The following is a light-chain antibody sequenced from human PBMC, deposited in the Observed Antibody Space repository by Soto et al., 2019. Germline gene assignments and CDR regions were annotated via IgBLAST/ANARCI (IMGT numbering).Light chain of an antibody. J-gene: IGKJ3*01. CDR1: QSISNW. CDR3: QQYNKWPPDYT. V-gene: IGKV1-5*01. Sequence: DIQMTQSPSTLSASVGDTVTITCRASQSISNWLAWYQQRPGKAPNLLIYDASTFASGVPSRFSGRGSGTRFTLTISSLQPDDFAVYYCQQYNKWPPDYTFGPGTKVDIK. CDR2: DAS.